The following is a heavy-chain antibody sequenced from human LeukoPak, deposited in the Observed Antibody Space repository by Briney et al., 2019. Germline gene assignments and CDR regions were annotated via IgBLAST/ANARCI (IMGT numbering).Heavy chain of an antibody. V-gene: IGHV4-38-2*02. J-gene: IGHJ3*02. CDR1: GYSISSGYY. CDR3: ARDGERGRGHAFDI. CDR2: IYHSGST. D-gene: IGHD3-16*01. Sequence: SETLSLTCTVSGYSISSGYYWGWIRQPPGKGLEWIGSIYHSGSTHYNPSLKSRVTISVDTSKNQFSLKLSSVTAADTAVYYCARDGERGRGHAFDIWGQGTMVTVSS.